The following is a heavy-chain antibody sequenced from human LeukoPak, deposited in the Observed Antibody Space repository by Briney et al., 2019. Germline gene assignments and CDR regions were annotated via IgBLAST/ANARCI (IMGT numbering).Heavy chain of an antibody. Sequence: GGSLRPSCAASGFTFSSYAMSWVRQAPGKGLEWVSTISGSSRSTYYADSVKGRFTISRDNSKNTLYFQMNSLRAEDTAVYYCATGRDAYKSGCWGQGTLVTVSS. J-gene: IGHJ4*02. CDR3: ATGRDAYKSGC. CDR2: ISGSSRST. D-gene: IGHD5-24*01. CDR1: GFTFSSYA. V-gene: IGHV3-23*01.